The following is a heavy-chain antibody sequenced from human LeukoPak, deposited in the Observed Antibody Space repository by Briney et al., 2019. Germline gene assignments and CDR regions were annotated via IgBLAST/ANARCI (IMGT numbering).Heavy chain of an antibody. D-gene: IGHD3-10*02. Sequence: GGSLRLSCAASGFTFSSYSMNWVRQAPGKGLEWVSYISSSGSTIYYADSVKGRFTISRDNSKNSLYLQMNSLRAEDTAVYYCAERVITMIGGVWGKGTTVTISS. CDR2: ISSSGSTI. CDR1: GFTFSSYS. V-gene: IGHV3-48*01. CDR3: AERVITMIGGV. J-gene: IGHJ6*04.